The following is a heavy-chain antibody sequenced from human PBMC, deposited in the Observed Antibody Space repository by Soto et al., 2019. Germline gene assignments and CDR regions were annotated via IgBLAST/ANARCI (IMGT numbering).Heavy chain of an antibody. J-gene: IGHJ5*02. CDR1: GGSISSSSYY. D-gene: IGHD2-8*02. V-gene: IGHV4-39*01. CDR3: ASTEDSWFDL. Sequence: PSETLSLTCNVSGGSISSSSYYWGWIRQPPGKGLEWIGSIDFGGSTYYNPSLKSRVTISVDTSKNQFSQKLTSVTAADTAVYYCASTEDSWFDLWGQGTLVTVSS. CDR2: IDFGGST.